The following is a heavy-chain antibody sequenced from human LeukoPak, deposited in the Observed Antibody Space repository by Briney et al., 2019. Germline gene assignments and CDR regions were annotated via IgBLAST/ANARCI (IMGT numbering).Heavy chain of an antibody. CDR3: EKGGTGSSPVRWFDP. V-gene: IGHV4-59*08. Sequence: PSETLSLTCTVSGGSISSYYWSWIRQPPGKGLEWIGYIYYSGSTNYNPSLKSRVTISVDTSKNQFSLKLSSVTAAGTAVYYCEKGGTGSSPVRWFDPWGQGSLVTVSS. D-gene: IGHD1-26*01. CDR1: GGSISSYY. CDR2: IYYSGST. J-gene: IGHJ5*02.